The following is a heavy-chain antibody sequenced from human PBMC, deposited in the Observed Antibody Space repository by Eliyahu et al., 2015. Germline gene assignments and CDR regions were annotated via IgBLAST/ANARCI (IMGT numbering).Heavy chain of an antibody. Sequence: QVQLVESGGGVVQPGGSLRLSCAASGFTFSSYGMHWVRQAPGKGLEWVAFIRYDGSNKYYADSVKGRFTISRDNSKNTLYLQMNSLRAEDTAVYYCAKAADYDFWSGYYLDYWGQGTLVTVSS. J-gene: IGHJ4*02. V-gene: IGHV3-30*02. CDR2: IRYDGSNK. CDR1: GFTFSSYG. CDR3: AKAADYDFWSGYYLDY. D-gene: IGHD3-3*01.